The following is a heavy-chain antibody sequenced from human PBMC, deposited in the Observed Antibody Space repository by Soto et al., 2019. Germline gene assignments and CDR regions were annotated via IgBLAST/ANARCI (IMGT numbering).Heavy chain of an antibody. V-gene: IGHV1-69*13. D-gene: IGHD4-4*01. J-gene: IGHJ4*02. CDR1: GGTFSSYA. CDR3: ARLTTVNHYFDY. CDR2: IIPIFGTA. Sequence: PSVKVSCKASGGTFSSYAISWVRQAPGQGLEWMGGIIPIFGTANYAQKFQGRVTITADESTSTAYMELSSLRSEDTAVYYCARLTTVNHYFDYWGQGTLVTVSS.